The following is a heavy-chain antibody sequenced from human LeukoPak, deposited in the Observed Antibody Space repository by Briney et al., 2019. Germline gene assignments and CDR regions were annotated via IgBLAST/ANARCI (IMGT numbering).Heavy chain of an antibody. D-gene: IGHD2-2*02. CDR2: MNPNSGNT. J-gene: IGHJ5*02. CDR1: GYTFTSYD. Sequence: ASVEVSCKASGYTFTSYDINWVRQATGQGLEWMGWMNPNSGNTGYAQKFQGRVTITRNTSISTAYMELSSLRSEDTAVYYCARVAVVVPAAIKGTWFDPWGQGTLVTVSS. V-gene: IGHV1-8*03. CDR3: ARVAVVVPAAIKGTWFDP.